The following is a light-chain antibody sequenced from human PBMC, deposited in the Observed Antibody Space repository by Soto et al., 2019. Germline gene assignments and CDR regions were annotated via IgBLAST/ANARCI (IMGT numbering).Light chain of an antibody. Sequence: QSVLTQPPSASGTPGQRVTISCSGTSSNIGTYTVNWYQQLPGTAPKLLIYTDYQRPSGVPDRFSGSKSGTSASLAINGLHSEDEADYYCQTWGTGFQFFGGGTKLTVL. CDR1: SSNIGTYT. V-gene: IGLV1-44*01. J-gene: IGLJ2*01. CDR3: QTWGTGFQF. CDR2: TDY.